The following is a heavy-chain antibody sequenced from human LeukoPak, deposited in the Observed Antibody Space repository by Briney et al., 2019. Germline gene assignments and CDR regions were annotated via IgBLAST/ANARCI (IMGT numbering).Heavy chain of an antibody. CDR1: GFTFTSYG. D-gene: IGHD6-6*01. V-gene: IGHV1-18*01. CDR2: ISAYNGNT. J-gene: IGHJ4*02. Sequence: GGSLRLSCAASGFTFTSYGISWVRQAPGQGLEWMGWISAYNGNTNYAQKLQGRVTMTTDTSTSTAYMELRSLRSDDTAVYYCARGGFLEYSSSYELDYWGQGTLVTVSS. CDR3: ARGGFLEYSSSYELDY.